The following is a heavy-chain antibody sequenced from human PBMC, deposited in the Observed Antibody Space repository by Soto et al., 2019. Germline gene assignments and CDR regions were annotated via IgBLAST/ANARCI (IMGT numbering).Heavy chain of an antibody. CDR1: GFTFSSYG. CDR2: ISYDGSNK. V-gene: IGHV3-30*18. J-gene: IGHJ4*02. D-gene: IGHD5-12*01. Sequence: QVQLVESGGGVVQPGRSLRLSCAASGFTFSSYGMHWVRQAPGKGLEWVAVISYDGSNKYYADSVKGRFTISRDNSKNTLYLPMNSLRAEDTAVYYCAKEKSRWLRAPDFDYWGQGTLVTVSS. CDR3: AKEKSRWLRAPDFDY.